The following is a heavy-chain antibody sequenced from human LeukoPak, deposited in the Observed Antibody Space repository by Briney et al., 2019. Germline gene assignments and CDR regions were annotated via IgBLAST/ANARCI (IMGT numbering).Heavy chain of an antibody. CDR3: ARGSGDYDSSGYYSDYYYYYGMDV. D-gene: IGHD3-22*01. V-gene: IGHV3-66*01. J-gene: IGHJ6*02. CDR2: IYSGGST. Sequence: GGSLRLSCVASGLNFGESAMHWVRQAPGKGLEWVSVIYSGGSTYYADSVKGRFTISRDNSKNTLYLQMNSLRAEDTAVYYCARGSGDYDSSGYYSDYYYYYGMDVWGQGTTVTVSS. CDR1: GLNFGESA.